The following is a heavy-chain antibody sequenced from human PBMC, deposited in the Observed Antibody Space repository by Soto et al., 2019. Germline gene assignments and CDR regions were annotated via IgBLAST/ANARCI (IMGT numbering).Heavy chain of an antibody. CDR3: ARDPGRYFAPGPNWFDP. CDR2: ISSSSSTI. CDR1: GFTFSSYS. Sequence: PGGSLRLSCAASGFTFSSYSMNWVRQAPGKGLEWVSYISSSSSTIYYADSVKGRFTISRDNAKNSLYLQMNSLRAEDTAVYYCARDPGRYFAPGPNWFDPWGQGTLVTVSS. D-gene: IGHD3-9*01. V-gene: IGHV3-48*01. J-gene: IGHJ5*02.